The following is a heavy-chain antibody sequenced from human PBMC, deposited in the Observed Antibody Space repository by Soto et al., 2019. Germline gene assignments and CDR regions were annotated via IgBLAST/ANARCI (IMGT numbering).Heavy chain of an antibody. Sequence: LRLSCAASGFTFSRFSMHWVRQAPGKGLAWVAVISYDGNNKHFAESVKGRFSISRDDSKNTVYLEMNNLRGDDSAVYYCARDHGMFLSYYYYGMDVWGQGTTVTVSS. CDR2: ISYDGNNK. J-gene: IGHJ6*02. D-gene: IGHD3-10*02. V-gene: IGHV3-30-3*01. CDR3: ARDHGMFLSYYYYGMDV. CDR1: GFTFSRFS.